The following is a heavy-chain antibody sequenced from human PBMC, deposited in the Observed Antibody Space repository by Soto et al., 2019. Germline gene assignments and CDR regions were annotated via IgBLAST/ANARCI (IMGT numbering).Heavy chain of an antibody. D-gene: IGHD3-10*01. CDR3: VKGVLATSITIACDS. CDR1: GFTFRNFG. V-gene: IGHV3-30*18. Sequence: QVQLVESGGGVVQPGRSLSLSCAASGFTFRNFGLHWVRQAPGKGLEWVAVISYDGSNTHYSDSVKGRFTISRDNFKDPLYVPMDSLRTEEPPVHYWVKGVLATSITIACDSWGQGTLVSVA. J-gene: IGHJ4*02. CDR2: ISYDGSNT.